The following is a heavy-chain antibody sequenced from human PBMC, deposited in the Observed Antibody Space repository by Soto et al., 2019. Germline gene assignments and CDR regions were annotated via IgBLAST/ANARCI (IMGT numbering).Heavy chain of an antibody. J-gene: IGHJ4*02. V-gene: IGHV3-30-3*01. CDR3: ARGSGEPRGDFDY. CDR1: GFTFSSYA. D-gene: IGHD1-26*01. CDR2: ISYDGSNK. Sequence: WSLRLSCAASGFTFSSYAMHWVRQAPGKGLEWVAVISYDGSNKYYADSVKGRFTISRDNSKNTLYLQMNSLRAEDTAVYYCARGSGEPRGDFDYWGQGTLVTVSS.